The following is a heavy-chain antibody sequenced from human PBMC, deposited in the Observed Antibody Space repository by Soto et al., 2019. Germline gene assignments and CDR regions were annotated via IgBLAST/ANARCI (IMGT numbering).Heavy chain of an antibody. CDR3: AREDYYGSGSYYPDSPFDY. CDR2: ISSSGSTI. J-gene: IGHJ4*02. CDR1: GFTFSSYE. V-gene: IGHV3-48*03. Sequence: VGSLRLSCAASGFTFSSYEMNWVRQAPGKGLEWVSYISSSGSTIYYADSVKGRFTISRDNAKNSLYLQMNSLRAEDTAVYYCAREDYYGSGSYYPDSPFDYWGQGTLVTVSS. D-gene: IGHD3-10*01.